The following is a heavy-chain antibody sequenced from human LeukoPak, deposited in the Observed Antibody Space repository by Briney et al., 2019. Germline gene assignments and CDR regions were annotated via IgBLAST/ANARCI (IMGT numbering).Heavy chain of an antibody. CDR3: ARGGGSYYPYYYYYMDV. CDR2: MNPNSGNT. J-gene: IGHJ6*03. Sequence: GASVKVSCKASGYTFTSYDINWVRQATGQGLEWMGWMNPNSGNTGYAQKFQGRVTITRNTTISTAYMELSSLRSEDTAVYYCARGGGSYYPYYYYYMDVWGKGTTVTVSS. V-gene: IGHV1-8*03. CDR1: GYTFTSYD. D-gene: IGHD1-26*01.